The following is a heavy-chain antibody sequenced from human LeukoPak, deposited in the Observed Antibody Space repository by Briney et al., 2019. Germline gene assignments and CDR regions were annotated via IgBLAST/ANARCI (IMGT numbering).Heavy chain of an antibody. J-gene: IGHJ4*02. V-gene: IGHV3-21*01. D-gene: IGHD3-22*01. CDR3: ARQLDYYDSSGYGC. CDR2: ISSSSSYI. Sequence: GGSLRLSCAASGFTFSSYSMNWVRQAPGKGLEWVSSISSSSSYIYYADSVKGRFTISRDNAKNSLYLQMNSPRAEDTAVYYCARQLDYYDSSGYGCWGQGTLVTVSS. CDR1: GFTFSSYS.